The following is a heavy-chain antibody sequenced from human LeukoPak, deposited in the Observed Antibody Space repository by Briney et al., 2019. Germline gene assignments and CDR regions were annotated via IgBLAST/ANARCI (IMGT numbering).Heavy chain of an antibody. CDR2: IYTSGSA. CDR1: AGSISSYH. CDR3: ARDPFPYYYGMDV. D-gene: IGHD2/OR15-2a*01. Sequence: SETLSLACTVTAGSISSYHWSWIRQPPGKGLEWIGRIYTSGSANYNPSLKSRVTMSVDTSKNQFSLKLSSVTAADTAVYYCARDPFPYYYGMDVWGQGTTVTVSS. J-gene: IGHJ6*02. V-gene: IGHV4-4*07.